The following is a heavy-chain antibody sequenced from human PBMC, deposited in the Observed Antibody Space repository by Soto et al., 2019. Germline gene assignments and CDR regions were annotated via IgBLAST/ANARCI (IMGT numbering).Heavy chain of an antibody. J-gene: IGHJ4*02. Sequence: GGSLRHSCALAGCRFSRYTMSWVRQAPGKGLEWVSAISGSGGSTYYADSVKGRFTISRDNSKNTLYLQMNSLRAEDTAVYYCAKAPPVLLWFGELSDYWGQGTLVTVSS. V-gene: IGHV3-23*01. CDR1: GCRFSRYT. CDR2: ISGSGGST. CDR3: AKAPPVLLWFGELSDY. D-gene: IGHD3-10*01.